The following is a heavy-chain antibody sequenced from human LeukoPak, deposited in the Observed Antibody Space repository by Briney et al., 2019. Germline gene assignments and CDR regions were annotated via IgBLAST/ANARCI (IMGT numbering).Heavy chain of an antibody. J-gene: IGHJ4*02. D-gene: IGHD2-2*01. CDR1: GFTFSSYA. V-gene: IGHV3-23*01. CDR3: AKDLEHYQYYFDY. Sequence: PGGSLRLSCAASGFTFSSYAVSWVRQAPGKGLEWVSAISGSGGSTYYADSVKGRFTISRDNSKNTLYLQMNSLRAEDTAVYYCAKDLEHYQYYFDYWGQGTLVTVSS. CDR2: ISGSGGST.